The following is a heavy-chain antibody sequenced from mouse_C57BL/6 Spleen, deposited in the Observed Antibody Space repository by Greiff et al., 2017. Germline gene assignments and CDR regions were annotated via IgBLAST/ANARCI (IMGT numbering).Heavy chain of an antibody. CDR1: GYSITSGYY. J-gene: IGHJ2*01. V-gene: IGHV3-6*01. Sequence: EVQVVESGPGLVKPSQSLSLTCSVTGYSITSGYYWNWIRQFPGNKLEWMGYISYDGSNNYNPSLKNRISITRDTSKNQFFLKLNSVTTEDTATYYCARSYYGNSYYFDYWGQGTTLTVSS. CDR3: ARSYYGNSYYFDY. D-gene: IGHD2-1*01. CDR2: ISYDGSN.